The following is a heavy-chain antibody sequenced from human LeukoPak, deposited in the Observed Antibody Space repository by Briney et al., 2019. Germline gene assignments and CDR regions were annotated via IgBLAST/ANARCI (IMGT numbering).Heavy chain of an antibody. CDR2: IIPIFGTA. CDR3: AREAGSYYMDA. D-gene: IGHD3-10*01. Sequence: SVKVSCTASGGTFSNYAISWVRQAPGQGLEWMGGIIPIFGTANYAQKFQGRVTITADESTSTAYMELSSLRSEDTAVYYCAREAGSYYMDAWGKGTTVTVSS. J-gene: IGHJ6*03. CDR1: GGTFSNYA. V-gene: IGHV1-69*13.